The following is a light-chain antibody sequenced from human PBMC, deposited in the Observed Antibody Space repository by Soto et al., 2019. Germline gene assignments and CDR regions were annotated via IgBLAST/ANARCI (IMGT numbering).Light chain of an antibody. Sequence: DIVMTQSPDALAVSLGERVTINCKSSQTLLYSSNNENSLAWYQQKPGQSPQLLIYWASTRASGVPDRFSGSGSGTDFTLTISSLQAEDVAVYFCQQYYTVPVTFGQGTRLEIK. CDR3: QQYYTVPVT. V-gene: IGKV4-1*01. J-gene: IGKJ5*01. CDR2: WAS. CDR1: QTLLYSSNNENS.